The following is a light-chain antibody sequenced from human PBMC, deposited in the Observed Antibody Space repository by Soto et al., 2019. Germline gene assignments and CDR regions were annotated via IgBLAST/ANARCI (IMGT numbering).Light chain of an antibody. CDR3: QQYYTTPRT. CDR1: KNVIHTSSNKSY. Sequence: DIVMTQSPDSLAVSLGERAPINCKSSKNVIHTSSNKSYLAWYQQKPGQPPELLLYWASARESGVPDRFSGSGSGTDFTLTISSLQAEDVAVYYCQQYYTTPRTFGQGTKVDIK. CDR2: WAS. V-gene: IGKV4-1*01. J-gene: IGKJ2*01.